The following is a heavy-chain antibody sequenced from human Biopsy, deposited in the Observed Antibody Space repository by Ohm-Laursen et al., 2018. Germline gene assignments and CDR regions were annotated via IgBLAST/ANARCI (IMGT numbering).Heavy chain of an antibody. J-gene: IGHJ6*02. D-gene: IGHD3-3*01. V-gene: IGHV1-69*13. CDR3: ARGAVTISGEAAHYYPLDV. CDR2: IIPVVGTT. Sequence: ASVKVSCKVSGGTFSSYAITWVRQAPGQGLEWMGGIIPVVGTTHYARKFQGRVTITADESTNTAYMELNSLRSEDTAAYFCARGAVTISGEAAHYYPLDVWGLGTTVTVSS. CDR1: GGTFSSYA.